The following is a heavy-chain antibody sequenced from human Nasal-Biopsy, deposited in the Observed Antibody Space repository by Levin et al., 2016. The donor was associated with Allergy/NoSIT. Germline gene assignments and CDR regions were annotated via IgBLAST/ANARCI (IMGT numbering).Heavy chain of an antibody. D-gene: IGHD2-15*01. V-gene: IGHV3-23*01. CDR3: AKDFGRHHDTQYFDF. Sequence: GESLKISCAASGFTFSSYAMSWVRQAPGKGLEWVSGLSGNGALTYYADSVKGRFTISRDNSKNTVDLQMSSLRAEDTAVYYCAKDFGRHHDTQYFDFWGQGILVTVSS. CDR2: LSGNGALT. J-gene: IGHJ4*02. CDR1: GFTFSSYA.